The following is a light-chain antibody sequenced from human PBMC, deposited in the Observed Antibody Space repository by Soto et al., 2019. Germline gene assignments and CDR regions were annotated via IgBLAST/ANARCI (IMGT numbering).Light chain of an antibody. V-gene: IGLV1-47*01. CDR2: RNN. J-gene: IGLJ1*01. Sequence: QSALTQPPSASGTPGQRVTISCSGSSSNIGSNYVYWYQQLPGTAPKLLIYRNNQRPSGVPDRFSGSKSGTSASLAISGLRSEDEANYYCEAWDDTLSARYVFGTGTKFTVL. CDR1: SSNIGSNY. CDR3: EAWDDTLSARYV.